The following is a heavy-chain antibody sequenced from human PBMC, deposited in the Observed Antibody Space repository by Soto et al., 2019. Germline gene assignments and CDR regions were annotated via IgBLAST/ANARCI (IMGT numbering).Heavy chain of an antibody. CDR2: ISYDGSNK. V-gene: IGHV3-30*18. Sequence: LRLSCAATAFTFSSYRMHWVRQAPGQVLEWGAGISYDGSNKYYADTVKGRFTITRDNSKNTLYLQMNSLRAEDTAVYYCAKSTYCGGDCYLGAFDIWGQGTMVTVSS. CDR1: AFTFSSYR. J-gene: IGHJ3*02. D-gene: IGHD2-21*02. CDR3: AKSTYCGGDCYLGAFDI.